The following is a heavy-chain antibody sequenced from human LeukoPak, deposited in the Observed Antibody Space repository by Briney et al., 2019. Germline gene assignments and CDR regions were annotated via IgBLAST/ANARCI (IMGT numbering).Heavy chain of an antibody. J-gene: IGHJ4*02. Sequence: GGSLRLSCAASGFTFSSYAMSWVRQAPGKGLEWVSAISGSGGSTYYADSVKGRFTISRDNSKNPLYLQMTSLRAEDTAVYYCAKGGSSSWYYFDYWGQGDLVTVSS. CDR3: AKGGSSSWYYFDY. D-gene: IGHD6-13*01. CDR1: GFTFSSYA. V-gene: IGHV3-23*01. CDR2: ISGSGGST.